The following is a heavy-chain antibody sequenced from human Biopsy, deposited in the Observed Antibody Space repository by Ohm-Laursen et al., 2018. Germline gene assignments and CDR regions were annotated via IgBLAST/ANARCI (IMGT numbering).Heavy chain of an antibody. J-gene: IGHJ4*02. CDR1: GYTFTNYN. D-gene: IGHD2-15*01. V-gene: IGHV1-8*01. CDR2: MNPNSGNT. CDR3: ARDFNYEGGGSFNFDY. Sequence: GASVKVSCKASGYTFTNYNVNWVRQATGQGLEWMGWMNPNSGNTGYAQKFQGRVTMTRNTSISTAYMELSSLTSVDTAVYYCARDFNYEGGGSFNFDYWGQGTRVTVSS.